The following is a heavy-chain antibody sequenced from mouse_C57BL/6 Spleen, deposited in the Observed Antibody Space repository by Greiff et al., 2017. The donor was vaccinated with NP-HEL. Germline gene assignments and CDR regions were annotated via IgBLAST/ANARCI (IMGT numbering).Heavy chain of an antibody. J-gene: IGHJ4*01. CDR2: IHPNSGST. D-gene: IGHD2-4*01. V-gene: IGHV1-64*01. CDR1: GYTFTSYW. Sequence: VQLQQPGAELVKPGASVKLSCKASGYTFTSYWMHWVKQRPGQGLEWIGMIHPNSGSTNYNEKFKSKATLTVDKSSSTAYMKFSSLTSEDSAVYYCENYDYDDAMDYWGQGTSVTVSS. CDR3: ENYDYDDAMDY.